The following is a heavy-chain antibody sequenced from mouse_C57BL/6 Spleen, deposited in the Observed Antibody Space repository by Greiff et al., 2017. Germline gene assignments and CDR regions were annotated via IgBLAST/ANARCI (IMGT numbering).Heavy chain of an antibody. V-gene: IGHV14-2*01. D-gene: IGHD2-5*01. CDR1: GFNIKDYY. J-gene: IGHJ2*01. Sequence: VQLQQSGAELVKPGASVKLSCTASGFNIKDYYMHWVKQRTEQGLEWIGRIDPEDGDTKYAPKFQGKATITADTSSNTAYLQLSSLTSEDTAVYYCARSDYSNPYYFDYWGQGTTLTVSS. CDR2: IDPEDGDT. CDR3: ARSDYSNPYYFDY.